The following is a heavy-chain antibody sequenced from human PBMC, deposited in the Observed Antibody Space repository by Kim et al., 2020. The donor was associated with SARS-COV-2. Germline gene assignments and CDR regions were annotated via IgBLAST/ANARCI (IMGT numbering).Heavy chain of an antibody. CDR2: IIGSGTTI. CDR3: ARGLNNIPFDY. CDR1: GFTFSSYE. V-gene: IGHV3-48*03. Sequence: GGSLRLSCAASGFTFSSYEMNWVRQAPGKGLEWVSYIIGSGTTIYYADSVRGRFTISRDNDKNSLYLQMNSLRAEDTAVYYCARGLNNIPFDYWGQGTLV. J-gene: IGHJ4*02. D-gene: IGHD1-1*01.